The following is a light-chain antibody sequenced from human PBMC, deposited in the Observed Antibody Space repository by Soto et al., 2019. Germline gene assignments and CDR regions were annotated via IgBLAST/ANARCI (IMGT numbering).Light chain of an antibody. J-gene: IGKJ1*01. V-gene: IGKV3-20*01. CDR3: QQYVTSSPRT. CDR1: QSLTNSF. Sequence: EIVLTQSPGTLSLSPGERATLSCRASQSLTNSFIAWYQQRPGQAPRLLIYDTSSRASGIPDRFSGSGSGTDFTLTISRLEPGDFAVYYCQQYVTSSPRTFGQGTKVDIK. CDR2: DTS.